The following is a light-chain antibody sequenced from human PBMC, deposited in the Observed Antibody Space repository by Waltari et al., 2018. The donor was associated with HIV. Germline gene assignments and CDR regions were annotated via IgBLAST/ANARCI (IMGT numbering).Light chain of an antibody. CDR1: SRAIGTYTY. J-gene: IGLJ1*01. Sequence: ALTQPPSASGSPGQSVTISCPGTSRAIGTYTYSSWYQQHPGRAPKLLIYEVNKRPSGVPDRFSGSKSANTASLTVSGLQVADEADYYCSSYAGNNNYVFGTGTRVTVL. CDR3: SSYAGNNNYV. CDR2: EVN. V-gene: IGLV2-8*01.